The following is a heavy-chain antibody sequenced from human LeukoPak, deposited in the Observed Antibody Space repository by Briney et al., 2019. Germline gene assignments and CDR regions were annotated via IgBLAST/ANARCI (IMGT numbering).Heavy chain of an antibody. V-gene: IGHV4-59*01. J-gene: IGHJ3*02. CDR3: ARDSTSVLRYFDWPSRGAFDI. Sequence: SETLSLTCTVSGGSISSYYWSWIRQPPGKGLEWIGYIYYSGSTNYNPSLKSRVTTSVDTSKNQFSLKLSSVTAADTAVYYCARDSTSVLRYFDWPSRGAFDIWGQGTMVTVSS. CDR1: GGSISSYY. D-gene: IGHD3-9*01. CDR2: IYYSGST.